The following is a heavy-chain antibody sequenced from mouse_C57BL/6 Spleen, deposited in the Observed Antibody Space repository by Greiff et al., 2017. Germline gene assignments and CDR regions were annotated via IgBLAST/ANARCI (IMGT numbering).Heavy chain of an antibody. V-gene: IGHV1-82*01. J-gene: IGHJ2*01. CDR3: AIDSSCYFDY. D-gene: IGHD3-2*02. CDR1: GYAFSSSW. Sequence: QVQLQQSGPELVKPGASVKISCKASGYAFSSSWMNWVKQRPGKGLEWIGRIYPGDGDTNYNGKFKGKATLTADKSSSTAYMQLSSLTSEDSAVYYCAIDSSCYFDYWGQGTTLTVSS. CDR2: IYPGDGDT.